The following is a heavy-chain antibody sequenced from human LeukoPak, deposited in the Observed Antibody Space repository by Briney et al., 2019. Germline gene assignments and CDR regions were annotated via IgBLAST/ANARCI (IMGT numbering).Heavy chain of an antibody. Sequence: PGGSLRLSCTASGFAFSGYSMNWIRQAPGKGLEWVSSFGTRSTSVYHAGSVKGRFAISRDNAKNSLYLQMNSLRAEDTALYYCAREVSEGFDFWGQGTLVTVSS. CDR1: GFAFSGYS. J-gene: IGHJ4*02. CDR2: FGTRSTSV. V-gene: IGHV3-21*01. D-gene: IGHD3-22*01. CDR3: AREVSEGFDF.